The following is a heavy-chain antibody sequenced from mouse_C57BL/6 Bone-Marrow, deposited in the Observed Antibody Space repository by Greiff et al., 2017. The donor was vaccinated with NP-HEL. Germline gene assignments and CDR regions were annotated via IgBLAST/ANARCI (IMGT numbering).Heavy chain of an antibody. CDR3: ARWYGNYVRYYAMDY. CDR2: LYPGDGDT. CDR1: GYAFSSSW. D-gene: IGHD2-10*02. V-gene: IGHV1-82*01. Sequence: QVPLQQSGPELVKPGASVKISCKASGYAFSSSWMNWVKQRPGKGLEWIGRLYPGDGDTNYNGKFKGKATLTADKSSSTAYMQLSSLTSEDSAVYFCARWYGNYVRYYAMDYWGQGTSVTVSS. J-gene: IGHJ4*01.